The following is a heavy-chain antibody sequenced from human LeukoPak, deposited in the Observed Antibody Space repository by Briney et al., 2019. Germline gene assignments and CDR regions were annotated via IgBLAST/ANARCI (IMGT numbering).Heavy chain of an antibody. CDR3: ARGAMSILWFGELFHDY. CDR1: GYTCTSYG. J-gene: IGHJ4*02. D-gene: IGHD3-10*01. Sequence: ASVKVSCKASGYTCTSYGISWVRQAPGQGLEWMGWISAYNGNTNYAQKLQGRVTMTTDTSTSTAYMELRSLRSDDTAVYYCARGAMSILWFGELFHDYWGQGTLVTVSS. CDR2: ISAYNGNT. V-gene: IGHV1-18*01.